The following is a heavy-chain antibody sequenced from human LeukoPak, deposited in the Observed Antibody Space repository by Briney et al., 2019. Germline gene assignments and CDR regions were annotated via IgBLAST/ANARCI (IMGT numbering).Heavy chain of an antibody. J-gene: IGHJ4*02. CDR2: IYPGDSDT. V-gene: IGHV5-51*01. Sequence: GESLKISCTGSGYSFTSYWIGWVRQMPGKGLEWMGIIYPGDSDTRYSPSFQGQVTISADKSISTAYVQWSSLKASDTAMYYCARHVDSSGWSHCDYWGQGTLVTVSS. CDR3: ARHVDSSGWSHCDY. CDR1: GYSFTSYW. D-gene: IGHD6-19*01.